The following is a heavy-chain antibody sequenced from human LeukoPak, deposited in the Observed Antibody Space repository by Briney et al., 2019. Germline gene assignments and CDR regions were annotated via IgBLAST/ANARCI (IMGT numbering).Heavy chain of an antibody. CDR2: ISYDGSNK. Sequence: GGSLRLSCAASGFTFSSYGMHWVRQAPGKGLEWVAVISYDGSNKYYADSVKGRFTISRDNSKNTLYLRMNSLRAEDTAVYYCAKDNGYCSSTSCPYYYYYYGMDVWGQGTTVTVSS. CDR3: AKDNGYCSSTSCPYYYYYYGMDV. CDR1: GFTFSSYG. J-gene: IGHJ6*02. V-gene: IGHV3-30*18. D-gene: IGHD2-2*03.